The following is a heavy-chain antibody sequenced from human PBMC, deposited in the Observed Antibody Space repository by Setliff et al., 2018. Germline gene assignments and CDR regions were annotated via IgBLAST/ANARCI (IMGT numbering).Heavy chain of an antibody. Sequence: SETLSLTCTVSDGSLSTYYWSWIRQPPGKGLEFIGYVYYSGTANYSPSLRSRLTISVDTSKNRFSLKLRSVTAADTAAYYCARGGTFRYFDFWGQGAPVTVSS. CDR3: ARGGTFRYFDF. V-gene: IGHV4-59*01. CDR2: VYYSGTA. CDR1: DGSLSTYY. D-gene: IGHD5-12*01. J-gene: IGHJ4*02.